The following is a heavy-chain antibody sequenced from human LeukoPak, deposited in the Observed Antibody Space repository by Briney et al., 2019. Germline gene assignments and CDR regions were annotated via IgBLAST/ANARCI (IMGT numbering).Heavy chain of an antibody. Sequence: GGSLRLSCAASGFAFSSYGMHWIRQAPGKGLEWVAVIWSDESQKYYADSMKGRFTISRDNSKNMLYLQMNSLRVEDTAVYCCASAAGAFDMWGQGTLVTVSS. CDR1: GFAFSSYG. CDR2: IWSDESQK. J-gene: IGHJ3*02. V-gene: IGHV3-33*01. D-gene: IGHD6-13*01. CDR3: ASAAGAFDM.